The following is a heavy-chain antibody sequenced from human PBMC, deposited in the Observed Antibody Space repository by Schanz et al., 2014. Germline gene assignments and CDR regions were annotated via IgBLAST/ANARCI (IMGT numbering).Heavy chain of an antibody. V-gene: IGHV3-23*01. CDR1: GFTFNSYA. CDR3: AKDATHIDIVLVPTAIDY. CDR2: ISSSGSYI. Sequence: DVQLLESGGGLVQPGGSLRLSCAASGFTFNSYAMTWVRQAPGKGLEWVSSISSSGSYIHYADSVKGRFTISRDNSKNTLYLHMNALRSEDTAVYYCAKDATHIDIVLVPTAIDYWGQGTLVTVSS. D-gene: IGHD2-2*01. J-gene: IGHJ4*02.